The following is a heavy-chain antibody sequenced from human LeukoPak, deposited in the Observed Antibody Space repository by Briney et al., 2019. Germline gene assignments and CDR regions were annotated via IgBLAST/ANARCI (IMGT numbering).Heavy chain of an antibody. CDR1: GGSISSYY. CDR3: ARDIDY. Sequence: SETLSLTCTVYGGSISSYYWSWIRQPPGKGMEWIGYIYYSGSTNYNPSLKSRVTISVDTSKNQFSLKLSSVTAADTAVYYCARDIDYWGQGTLVTVSS. CDR2: IYYSGST. J-gene: IGHJ4*02. V-gene: IGHV4-59*01.